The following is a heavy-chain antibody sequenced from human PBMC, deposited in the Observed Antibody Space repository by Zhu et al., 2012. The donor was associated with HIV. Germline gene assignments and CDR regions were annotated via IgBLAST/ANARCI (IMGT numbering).Heavy chain of an antibody. V-gene: IGHV4-39*07. J-gene: IGHJ2*01. D-gene: IGHD3-22*01. CDR2: IYYSGST. CDR1: GGSISSSSYY. Sequence: QVQLQESGPGLVKPSETLSLTCTVSGGSISSSSYYWGWIRQPPGKGLEWIGSIYYSGSTYYNPSLKSRVTISVDTSKNQFSLKLSSVTAADTAVYYCARHRGYYDSSGYRRWYFDLWGRGTLVTVSS. CDR3: ARHRGYYDSSGYRRWYFDL.